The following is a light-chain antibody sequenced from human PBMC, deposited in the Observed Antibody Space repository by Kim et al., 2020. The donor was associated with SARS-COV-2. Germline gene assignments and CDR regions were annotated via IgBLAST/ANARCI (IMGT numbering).Light chain of an antibody. Sequence: VEDRGTIRCRASQYIGTYLSWYQQTSGKAPRLLIYSASTLQSGVPSRFPGSGSGTEFTLTINSLQPEDFATYYCQQSYDSVLYTFGQGTKLEI. CDR2: SAS. J-gene: IGKJ2*01. CDR3: QQSYDSVLYT. V-gene: IGKV1-39*01. CDR1: QYIGTY.